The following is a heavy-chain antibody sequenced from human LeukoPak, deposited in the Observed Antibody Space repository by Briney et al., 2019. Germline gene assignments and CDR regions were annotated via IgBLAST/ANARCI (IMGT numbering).Heavy chain of an antibody. D-gene: IGHD3-10*01. J-gene: IGHJ5*02. Sequence: PSQTLSLTCAVSGGSISSGGYSWIWIRQPPGKGLEWIGYIYHSGSTYYNPSLKSGVTISVDRSKNQFSLKLSSVTAADTAVYYCAREAELGFDPWGQGTLVTVSS. V-gene: IGHV4-30-2*01. CDR2: IYHSGST. CDR3: AREAELGFDP. CDR1: GGSISSGGYS.